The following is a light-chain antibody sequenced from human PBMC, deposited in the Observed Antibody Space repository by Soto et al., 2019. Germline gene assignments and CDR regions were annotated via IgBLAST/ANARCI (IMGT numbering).Light chain of an antibody. CDR3: HQYNQWPLWT. V-gene: IGKV3-15*01. CDR1: QGVRNN. J-gene: IGKJ1*01. CDR2: GAS. Sequence: EIFLTQSPGTLSLSPGEIATLSFRASQGVRNNLAWYQQRPGQAPRLLIYGASTRAAGIPARFSGSGSETEFTLTIRSLQSEDFAVYYCHQYNQWPLWTFGQGTKVDI.